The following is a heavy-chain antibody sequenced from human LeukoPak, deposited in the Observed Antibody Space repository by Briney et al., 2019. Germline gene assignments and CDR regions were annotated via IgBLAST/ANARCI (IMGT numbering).Heavy chain of an antibody. J-gene: IGHJ3*02. V-gene: IGHV4-39*01. Sequence: SETLSLTCTVSGGSISSSSYYWGWIRQPPGKGLEWIGSIYYSGSTYYNPSLKSRVTISVDTSKNQFSLKLSSVTAADTAVYYCARLLYYYDISPYPAFDIWGQGTMVTVSS. D-gene: IGHD3-22*01. CDR2: IYYSGST. CDR1: GGSISSSSYY. CDR3: ARLLYYYDISPYPAFDI.